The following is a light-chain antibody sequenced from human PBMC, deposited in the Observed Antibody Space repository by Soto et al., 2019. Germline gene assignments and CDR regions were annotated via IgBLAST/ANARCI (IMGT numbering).Light chain of an antibody. J-gene: IGKJ1*01. CDR2: DAS. V-gene: IGKV3-20*01. CDR1: QSVSVDY. CDR3: QHYNSYSEA. Sequence: VLTQSPGTLSLSAGQRANLSCRASQSVSVDYLAWYQQKSGQAPRLLIYDASNRATGIPDRFSGSGSGTDFSLTISRLEPEDFATYYCQHYNSYSEAFGQGTKVDIK.